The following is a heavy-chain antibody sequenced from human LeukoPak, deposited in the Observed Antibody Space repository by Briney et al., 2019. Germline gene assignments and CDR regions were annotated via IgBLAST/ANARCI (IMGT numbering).Heavy chain of an antibody. CDR1: GGTFSSYA. D-gene: IGHD3-10*01. Sequence: SVKVSCKASGGTFSSYAISLVRQAPGQGLEWMGRIIPIFGTANYAQKFQGRVTITTDESTSTAYMELSSLRSEDTAVYYCARDRRRCGESWPSFDYWGQGTLVTVSS. CDR3: ARDRRRCGESWPSFDY. CDR2: IIPIFGTA. J-gene: IGHJ4*02. V-gene: IGHV1-69*05.